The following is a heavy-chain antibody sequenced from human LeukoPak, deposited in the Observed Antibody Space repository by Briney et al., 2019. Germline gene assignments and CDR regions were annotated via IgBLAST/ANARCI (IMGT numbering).Heavy chain of an antibody. V-gene: IGHV1-2*02. Sequence: ASVKVSCKASGYTFTGYYMHWVRQAPGQGLEWMGWINPNSGGTNYAQKFQGRVTMTRDTSISTAYMELSRLRSDDTGVYYCARDRGVDYCSGGSCSHYYYYMDVWGKGTTVTISS. D-gene: IGHD2-15*01. J-gene: IGHJ6*03. CDR1: GYTFTGYY. CDR2: INPNSGGT. CDR3: ARDRGVDYCSGGSCSHYYYYMDV.